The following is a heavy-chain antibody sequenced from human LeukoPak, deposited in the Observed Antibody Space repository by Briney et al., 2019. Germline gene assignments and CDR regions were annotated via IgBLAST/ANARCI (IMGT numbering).Heavy chain of an antibody. CDR1: GGSISSYY. V-gene: IGHV4-59*12. CDR3: ARDSITYYYDSRGRAFDI. CDR2: IYYSGST. D-gene: IGHD3-22*01. Sequence: SETLSLTCTVSGGSISSYYWSWIRQPPGKGLEWIGYIYYSGSTSYNPSLNSRVTISVDTSKNQFSLKLSSVTAADTAVYYCARDSITYYYDSRGRAFDIWGQGTVVTVSS. J-gene: IGHJ3*02.